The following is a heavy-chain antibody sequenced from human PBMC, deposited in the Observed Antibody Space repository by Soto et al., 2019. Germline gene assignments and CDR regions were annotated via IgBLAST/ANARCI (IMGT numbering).Heavy chain of an antibody. Sequence: PSETLSLTYTVSGGSISSGDHSWSWIRQSPGKGLEWIGYSYYSGTTYYNPSLKSRVSMSVDMPKNQFSLKLSSATAADTAVYYCARALYYHSGSYERIGWFDTWGQGTLVTVSS. CDR2: SYYSGTT. CDR3: ARALYYHSGSYERIGWFDT. V-gene: IGHV4-30-4*01. CDR1: GGSISSGDHS. J-gene: IGHJ5*02. D-gene: IGHD3-10*01.